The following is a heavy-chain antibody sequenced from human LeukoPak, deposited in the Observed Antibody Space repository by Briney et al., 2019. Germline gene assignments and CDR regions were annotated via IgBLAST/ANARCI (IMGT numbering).Heavy chain of an antibody. CDR3: AKAAGRYSSGWDFDY. Sequence: GGSLRLSCAASGFTFSSYGMHWVRQAPGKGLEWVAFIRYDGSNKYYADSVKGRFTISRDNSKNTLYLQMDSLRAEDTAVYYCAKAAGRYSSGWDFDYWGQGTLVTVSS. D-gene: IGHD6-19*01. V-gene: IGHV3-30*02. J-gene: IGHJ4*02. CDR2: IRYDGSNK. CDR1: GFTFSSYG.